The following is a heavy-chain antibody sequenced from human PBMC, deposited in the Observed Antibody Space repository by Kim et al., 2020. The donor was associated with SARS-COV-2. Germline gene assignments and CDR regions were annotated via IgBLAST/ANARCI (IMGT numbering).Heavy chain of an antibody. CDR1: GFTVSSNY. CDR3: ARERRSGYDYYFDY. CDR2: IYSGGST. J-gene: IGHJ4*02. V-gene: IGHV3-53*04. Sequence: GGSLRLSCAASGFTVSSNYMSWVRQAPGKGLEWVSVIYSGGSTYYADSVKGRFTISRHNSKNTLYLQMNSLRAEDTAVYYCARERRSGYDYYFDYWGQGTLVTVSS. D-gene: IGHD5-12*01.